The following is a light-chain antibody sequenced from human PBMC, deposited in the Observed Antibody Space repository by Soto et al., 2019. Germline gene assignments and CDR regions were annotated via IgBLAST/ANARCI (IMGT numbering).Light chain of an antibody. V-gene: IGKV1-9*01. CDR1: QGIRSY. CDR2: AAS. J-gene: IGKJ5*01. CDR3: QQLNSYPFT. Sequence: DIQLTQSPSFLSASVGDRVTITCRASQGIRSYLAWYQQKPGKAPNLLIYAASTLQSGVPSRFSGSGSGTEFTLTISSLQPEDFATYYCQQLNSYPFTFGQGTRLEI.